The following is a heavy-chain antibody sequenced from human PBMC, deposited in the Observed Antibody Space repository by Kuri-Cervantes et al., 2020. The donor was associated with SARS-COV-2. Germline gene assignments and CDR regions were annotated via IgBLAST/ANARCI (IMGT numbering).Heavy chain of an antibody. D-gene: IGHD3-10*01. Sequence: GGSLRLSCAASGFTFDDYGMSWVRQAPGKGLEWVSSISSSSSYIYYADSVKGRFTISRDNAKNSLYLQMNSLRAEDTAVYYCAVPKGNDYYGSGSYDYWGQGTLVTVSS. CDR1: GFTFDDYG. V-gene: IGHV3-21*01. CDR2: ISSSSSYI. J-gene: IGHJ4*02. CDR3: AVPKGNDYYGSGSYDY.